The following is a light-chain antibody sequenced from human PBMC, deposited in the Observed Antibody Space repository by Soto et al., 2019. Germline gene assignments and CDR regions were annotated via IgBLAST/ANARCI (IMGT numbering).Light chain of an antibody. CDR1: NSDVGGYNY. J-gene: IGLJ1*01. CDR2: EVS. Sequence: QSVLTQPASVSGSPGQSITISCTGTNSDVGGYNYVSWYQQHPGKAPKLMIYEVSNRPSGVSNRFSGSESGNTASLTIPGLQAEDEADYYCSSYTSSSTLVFGTGTKVTVL. CDR3: SSYTSSSTLV. V-gene: IGLV2-14*01.